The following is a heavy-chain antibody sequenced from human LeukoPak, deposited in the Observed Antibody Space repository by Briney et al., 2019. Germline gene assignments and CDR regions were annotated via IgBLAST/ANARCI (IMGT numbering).Heavy chain of an antibody. CDR1: GYTFTDYY. CDR2: INPNGGGT. D-gene: IGHD3-9*01. Sequence: ASVKVSCKASGYTFTDYYMHWVRQAPGQGLEWMGWINPNGGGTNCAQKFQGRVTMTRDTSITTAYMELSNLKSDDTAVYYCARVHSILTGHDNWGQGTLVIVSS. CDR3: ARVHSILTGHDN. V-gene: IGHV1-2*02. J-gene: IGHJ4*02.